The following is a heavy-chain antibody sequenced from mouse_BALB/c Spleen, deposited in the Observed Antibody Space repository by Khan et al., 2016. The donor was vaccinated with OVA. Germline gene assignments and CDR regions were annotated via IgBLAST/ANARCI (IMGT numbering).Heavy chain of an antibody. CDR1: GYTFTSYW. V-gene: IGHV1-7*01. CDR3: TRDRIDY. CDR2: INPTSGYT. J-gene: IGHJ2*01. Sequence: QVRLQQSGAELAKPGASVKMSCKASGYTFTSYWMHWVKQRPGQGLEWIGYINPTSGYTDYNEKFKDKATLSADNSSSTAYMQLSSLTSEDSAVYYCTRDRIDYWGKGTTLTVSS.